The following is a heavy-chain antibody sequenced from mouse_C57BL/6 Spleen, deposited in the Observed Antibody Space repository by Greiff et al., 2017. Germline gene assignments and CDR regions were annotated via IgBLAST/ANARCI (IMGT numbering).Heavy chain of an antibody. CDR2: IHPNSGST. J-gene: IGHJ1*03. V-gene: IGHV1-64*01. CDR3: AREDHGRSYWYFYV. D-gene: IGHD1-1*01. CDR1: GYTFTSYW. Sequence: QVQLQQPGAELVKPGASVKLSCKASGYTFTSYWMHWVKQTPGQGLEWIGMIHPNSGSTNYNEKFKSKATLTVDKSSSTAYMQLSSLTSEDSAVYYCAREDHGRSYWYFYVWGTGTTVTVSS.